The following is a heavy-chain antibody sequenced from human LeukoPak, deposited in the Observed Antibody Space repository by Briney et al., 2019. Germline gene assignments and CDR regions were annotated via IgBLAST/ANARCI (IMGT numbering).Heavy chain of an antibody. Sequence: PSETLSLTCTVSGGSISSRSYSWGWIRQPPGKGLEWIGTIYFTGSTYYSPSLKSRVTISVDTSKNQFSLKVSSVTAVDTAVYYCAQGLGSSDWIGNWFDPWGQGTLVIVSS. V-gene: IGHV4-39*01. D-gene: IGHD2-15*01. CDR2: IYFTGST. J-gene: IGHJ5*02. CDR3: AQGLGSSDWIGNWFDP. CDR1: GGSISSRSYS.